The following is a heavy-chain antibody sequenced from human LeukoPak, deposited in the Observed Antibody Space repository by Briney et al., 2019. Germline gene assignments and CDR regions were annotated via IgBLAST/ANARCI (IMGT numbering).Heavy chain of an antibody. CDR1: GGSISSGDYY. J-gene: IGHJ4*02. CDR2: IYYSGST. CDR3: ARDPLRYDSSGSFDY. D-gene: IGHD3-22*01. Sequence: PSETLSLTCTVSGGSISSGDYYWRWIRQPPGKGLEWIEYIYYSGSTYYNPSLKSRVTISVDTSKNQFSLKLSYVTAADTAVYYCARDPLRYDSSGSFDYWGQGTLVTVSS. V-gene: IGHV4-30-4*01.